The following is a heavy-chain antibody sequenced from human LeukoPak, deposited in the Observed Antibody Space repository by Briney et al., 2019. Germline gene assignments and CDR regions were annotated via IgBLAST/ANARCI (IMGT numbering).Heavy chain of an antibody. V-gene: IGHV1-69*06. CDR1: GGTFSSYA. CDR2: IIPIFGTA. D-gene: IGHD3-16*01. CDR3: ARERRAWGEDF. J-gene: IGHJ4*02. Sequence: SVKVSCKASGGTFSSYAISWVRQAPGQGLEWMGGIIPIFGTANYAQKFQGRVTITADKSTSTAYMELNSLGSEDTAVYYCARERRAWGEDFWGQGTLVTVSS.